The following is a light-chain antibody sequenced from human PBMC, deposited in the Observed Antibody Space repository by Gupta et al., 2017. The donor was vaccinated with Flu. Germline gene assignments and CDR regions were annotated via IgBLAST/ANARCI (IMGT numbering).Light chain of an antibody. CDR3: QQAYSCPLT. CDR1: QVIYSQ. J-gene: IGKJ4*01. V-gene: IGKV1-12*01. CDR2: PAS. Sequence: DIQMTQSPSSVSASVGDRVTVTCRARQVIYSQLGWYQQKPGKAPKLLIYPASTLQSGVPSSFSGSGSETDFTLTITSLQPEDAATYYCQQAYSCPLTFGGGSKVEIK.